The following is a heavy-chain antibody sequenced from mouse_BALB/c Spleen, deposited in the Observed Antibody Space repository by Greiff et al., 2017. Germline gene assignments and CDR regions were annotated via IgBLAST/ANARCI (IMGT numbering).Heavy chain of an antibody. V-gene: IGHV5-4*02. CDR2: ISDGGSYT. J-gene: IGHJ4*01. CDR1: GFTFSDYY. Sequence: EVQLVESGGGLVKPGGSLKLSCAASGFTFSDYYMYWVRQTPEKRLEWVATISDGGSYTYYPDSVKGRFTISRDNAKNNLYLQMSSLKSEDTAMYYCARGLVDYAMDYWGQGTSVTVSS. D-gene: IGHD1-3*01. CDR3: ARGLVDYAMDY.